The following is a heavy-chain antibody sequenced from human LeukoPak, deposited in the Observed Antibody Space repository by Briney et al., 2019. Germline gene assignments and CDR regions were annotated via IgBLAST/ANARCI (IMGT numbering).Heavy chain of an antibody. CDR3: ARGIGGPTDY. D-gene: IGHD4-23*01. V-gene: IGHV4-39*07. CDR1: GVSISSSSYY. CDR2: IYYSGST. Sequence: NPSETLSLTCTVSGVSISSSSYYWGWIRQPPGKGLEWIGSIYYSGSTYYNPSLKSRVTISVDTSKNQFSLKLSSVTAADTAEYYCARGIGGPTDYWGQGTLVAVSS. J-gene: IGHJ4*02.